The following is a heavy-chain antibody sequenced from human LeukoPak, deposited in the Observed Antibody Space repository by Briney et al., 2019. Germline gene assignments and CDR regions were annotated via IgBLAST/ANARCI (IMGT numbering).Heavy chain of an antibody. CDR3: AKHDYGDFLDY. V-gene: IGHV3-23*01. J-gene: IGHJ4*02. D-gene: IGHD4-17*01. CDR2: ITGSVVST. Sequence: GRSLRLPCAASGFTFSSCAMSWVRQAPGKGLEWVSAITGSVVSTYYADSVKGRFTISRDNSKNTLYLQLNSLRAEDTAVYYCAKHDYGDFLDYWGQGTLVTVSS. CDR1: GFTFSSCA.